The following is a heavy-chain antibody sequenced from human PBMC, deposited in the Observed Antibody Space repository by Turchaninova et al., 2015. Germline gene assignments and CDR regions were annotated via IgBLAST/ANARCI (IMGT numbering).Heavy chain of an antibody. CDR3: GSGRRSGLYY. CDR2: IDWGADK. CDR1: GFSLSTSGMC. Sequence: QVTLRESGPALVKPTQTLTLTCTFSGFSLSTSGMCVSWIRQPPGKALEWLALIDWGADKYYNPSLKPRPTIPKDPSKNQVVLTTPKMDPVDTATYYCGSGRRSGLYYWGQGTLVTVSS. D-gene: IGHD6-19*01. V-gene: IGHV2-70*01. J-gene: IGHJ4*02.